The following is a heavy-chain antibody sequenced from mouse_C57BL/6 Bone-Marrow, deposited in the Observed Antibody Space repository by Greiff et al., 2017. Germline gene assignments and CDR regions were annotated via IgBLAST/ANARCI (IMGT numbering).Heavy chain of an antibody. CDR2: INPNHGGT. D-gene: IGHD1-1*01. V-gene: IGHV1-26*01. Sequence: VQLQQSGPELVKPGASVKISCKASGYTFTDYYMNWVKQSHGKSLEWIGDINPNHGGTSYNQKFKGKATLTVAKSSSTAYMALRSLTSEDSAVYYCANYYGSYWYFDVWGTGTTVTVSS. CDR3: ANYYGSYWYFDV. J-gene: IGHJ1*03. CDR1: GYTFTDYY.